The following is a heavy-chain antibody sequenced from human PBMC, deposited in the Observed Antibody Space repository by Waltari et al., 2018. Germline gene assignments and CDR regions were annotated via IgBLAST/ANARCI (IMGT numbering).Heavy chain of an antibody. CDR1: GFTFSSYS. J-gene: IGHJ3*02. Sequence: EVQLVESGGGLVKPGGSLRLSCAASGFTFSSYSMNWVRQAPGKGLEWVSSISSSSRSIYYADSVKGRFTISRDNAKNSLYLQMNSLRAEDTAVYYCASGEGPRALDIWGQGTMVTVSS. V-gene: IGHV3-21*01. D-gene: IGHD7-27*01. CDR3: ASGEGPRALDI. CDR2: ISSSSRSI.